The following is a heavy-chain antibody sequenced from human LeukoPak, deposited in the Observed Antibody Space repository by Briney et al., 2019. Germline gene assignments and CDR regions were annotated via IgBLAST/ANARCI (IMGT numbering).Heavy chain of an antibody. D-gene: IGHD5-12*01. CDR2: IYPGDSDT. CDR3: AKDNGGYDKGSGFDY. Sequence: GESLKISCKGSGYSFTSYWIGWVRQMPGKGLEWMGVIYPGDSDTRYSPSFQGQVTISADKSISTAYLQWSSLKASDTAMYYCAKDNGGYDKGSGFDYWGQGTLVTVSS. CDR1: GYSFTSYW. V-gene: IGHV5-51*01. J-gene: IGHJ4*02.